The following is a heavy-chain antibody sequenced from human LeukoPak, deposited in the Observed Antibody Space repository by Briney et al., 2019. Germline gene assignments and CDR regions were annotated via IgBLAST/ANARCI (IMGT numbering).Heavy chain of an antibody. CDR3: ARDPADYGDARDP. V-gene: IGHV4-38-2*02. D-gene: IGHD4-17*01. CDR1: GGSISSGYY. J-gene: IGHJ5*02. Sequence: PSETLSLTCTVSGGSISSGYYWGWIRQPPGKGLEWIGSIYHSGSTYYNPSLKSRVTISVDTSKNQFSLKLSSVTAADTAVYYCARDPADYGDARDPWGQGTLVTVSS. CDR2: IYHSGST.